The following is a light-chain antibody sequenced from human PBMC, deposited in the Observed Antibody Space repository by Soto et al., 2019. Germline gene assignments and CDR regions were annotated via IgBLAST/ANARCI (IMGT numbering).Light chain of an antibody. J-gene: IGKJ2*01. V-gene: IGKV1-5*01. CDR3: QQYNSYSYT. CDR2: DAS. Sequence: DIQMTQSPSTLSASVGDRVTITCRASQSISSWLAWYQQKPGKAPKVVIYDASSLESGVPSRFSGSGSGTEFTLTISSLQPDDFATYYCQQYNSYSYTFGQGTKLEIK. CDR1: QSISSW.